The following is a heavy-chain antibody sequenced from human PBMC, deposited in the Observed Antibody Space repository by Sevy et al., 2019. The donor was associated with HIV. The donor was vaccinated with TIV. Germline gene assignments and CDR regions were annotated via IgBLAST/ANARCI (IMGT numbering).Heavy chain of an antibody. CDR2: IKSKTDEGTT. J-gene: IGHJ3*02. Sequence: GGSLRLSCAASGFTFSNAWMSWVRQAPGKGLEWVGRIKSKTDEGTTDYAAPVKGRFTISTDESKNTLYLQMNSLKTEDTAVYYCTTDTGISDYDFWSGRDDTFDNWGQGTMVTVSS. CDR3: TTDTGISDYDFWSGRDDTFDN. D-gene: IGHD3-3*01. V-gene: IGHV3-15*01. CDR1: GFTFSNAW.